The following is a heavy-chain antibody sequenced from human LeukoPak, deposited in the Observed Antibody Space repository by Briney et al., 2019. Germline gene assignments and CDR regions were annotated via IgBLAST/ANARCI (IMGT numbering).Heavy chain of an antibody. CDR1: GFTFSSYE. V-gene: IGHV3-30*02. D-gene: IGHD3-22*01. CDR3: ARDRASSGATPSFDY. Sequence: GGSLRLSCAASGFTFSSYEMNWVRQAPGKGLEWVAFIRYDGSNKYYADSVKGRFTISRDNSKNTLYLQMNSLRAEDTAVYYCARDRASSGATPSFDYWGQGTLVTVSS. J-gene: IGHJ4*02. CDR2: IRYDGSNK.